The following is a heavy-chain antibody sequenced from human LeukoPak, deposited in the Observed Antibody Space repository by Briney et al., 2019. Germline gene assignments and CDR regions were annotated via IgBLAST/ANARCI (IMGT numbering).Heavy chain of an antibody. CDR1: GDTFISHA. J-gene: IGHJ4*02. CDR3: ARGHDSSGHRAAF. CDR2: IIPIIGTG. V-gene: IGHV1-69*04. D-gene: IGHD3-22*01. Sequence: SVKVSCKASGDTFISHAITWVRQAPGQGLEWMGRIIPIIGTGNYAQKFQGRVTITADKSTNTAYMELTSVTSEDTAVYYCARGHDSSGHRAAFWGQGTRVTVSS.